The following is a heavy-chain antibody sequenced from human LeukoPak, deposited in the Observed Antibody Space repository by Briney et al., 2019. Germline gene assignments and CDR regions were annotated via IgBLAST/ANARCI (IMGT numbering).Heavy chain of an antibody. V-gene: IGHV3-30*04. CDR2: ISKDGRKN. Sequence: GGSLRLSCEASGFSFSTSGVHWVCQAPGKGLEWMAVISKDGRKNHYADPVKGRFTISRDNSKSTLFLQMNSLRPEDTAIYYCARDLLNYGSAYYDVGIFDSWGQGTLVTVSS. CDR1: GFSFSTSG. D-gene: IGHD3-10*01. CDR3: ARDLLNYGSAYYDVGIFDS. J-gene: IGHJ4*02.